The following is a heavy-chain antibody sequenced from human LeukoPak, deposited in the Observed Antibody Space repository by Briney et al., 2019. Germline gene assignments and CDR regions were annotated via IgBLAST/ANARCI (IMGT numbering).Heavy chain of an antibody. Sequence: ASETLSLTCTVSGGSISSYYWGWIRQPPGKGLEWIGYISYSGSTNYNPSLKSRVSISVDTSKNQFSLKLRSVTAADTAVYYYARGRGQWQPPNEFDYWGQGTLVTGSS. CDR2: ISYSGST. CDR1: GGSISSYY. J-gene: IGHJ4*02. D-gene: IGHD6-19*01. CDR3: ARGRGQWQPPNEFDY. V-gene: IGHV4-59*01.